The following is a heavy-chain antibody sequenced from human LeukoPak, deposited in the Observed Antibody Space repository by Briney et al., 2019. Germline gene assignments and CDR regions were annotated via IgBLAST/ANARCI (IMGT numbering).Heavy chain of an antibody. CDR1: GGSISSYY. Sequence: SETLSLTCTVSGGSISSYYWSWIRQPPGKGLEWIGYIYYSGSTNYNPSLKSRVTISVDTSKNQFSLKLSSVTAADTAVYYCARVPRDYDILTGYYDGAFDIWGQGTMVTVSS. CDR3: ARVPRDYDILTGYYDGAFDI. CDR2: IYYSGST. J-gene: IGHJ3*02. V-gene: IGHV4-59*01. D-gene: IGHD3-9*01.